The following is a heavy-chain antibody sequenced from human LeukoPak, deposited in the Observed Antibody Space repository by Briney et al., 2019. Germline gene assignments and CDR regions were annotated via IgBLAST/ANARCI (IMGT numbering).Heavy chain of an antibody. D-gene: IGHD6-13*01. CDR2: MNPNSGNT. V-gene: IGHV1-8*01. CDR3: AIIAAARYGLDY. Sequence: GASVKVSCKASGYTFTSYDINWVRQAAGQGREWMGWMNPNSGNTGYAQKFQGRVTMTRNTSISTAYMELSSLRSEDTAVYYCAIIAAARYGLDYWGQGTLVTVSS. J-gene: IGHJ4*02. CDR1: GYTFTSYD.